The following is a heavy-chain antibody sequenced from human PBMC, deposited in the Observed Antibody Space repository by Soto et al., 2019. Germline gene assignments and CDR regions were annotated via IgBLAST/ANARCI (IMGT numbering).Heavy chain of an antibody. CDR2: RNRGSGNT. V-gene: IGHV1-8*01. D-gene: IGHD3-22*01. J-gene: IGHJ6*02. CDR3: ARDQTYYYDRSDGIDX. Sequence: SSMKVCGKASGYTFTSYDINWVRQATGQGLEWRGWRNRGSGNTGYAQKFQGRVNMTRNTSISTDYMELSSLRSEDTAVYYCARDQTYYYDRSDGIDXWGQGTTITVSX. CDR1: GYTFTSYD.